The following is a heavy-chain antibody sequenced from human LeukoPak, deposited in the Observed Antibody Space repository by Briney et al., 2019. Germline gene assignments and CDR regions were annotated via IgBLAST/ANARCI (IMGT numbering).Heavy chain of an antibody. V-gene: IGHV3-30*02. Sequence: GGSLRLPCAASGFTFRTSGMHWVRQAPGKGLEWVAFIQYHGRDKYYADSVKGRFTISRDNSKNTLYMEVNSLRAEDTAVYYCAREGGRTVAGTFDNWGQGTLVTVSS. D-gene: IGHD6-19*01. CDR3: AREGGRTVAGTFDN. CDR1: GFTFRTSG. CDR2: IQYHGRDK. J-gene: IGHJ4*02.